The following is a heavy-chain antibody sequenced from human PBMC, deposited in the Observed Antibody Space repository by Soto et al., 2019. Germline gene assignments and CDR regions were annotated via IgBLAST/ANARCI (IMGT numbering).Heavy chain of an antibody. CDR1: GFTVSSNY. D-gene: IGHD3-3*01. V-gene: IGHV3-53*04. Sequence: GGSLRLSCAASGFTVSSNYMSWVRQAPGKGLEWVSVIYSGGSTYYADSVKGRFTISRHNSKNTLYLQMNSLRAEDTAVYYCASSTDDYDFWSGYPIGGDYYYYYMDVWGKGTTVTVSS. CDR2: IYSGGST. J-gene: IGHJ6*03. CDR3: ASSTDDYDFWSGYPIGGDYYYYYMDV.